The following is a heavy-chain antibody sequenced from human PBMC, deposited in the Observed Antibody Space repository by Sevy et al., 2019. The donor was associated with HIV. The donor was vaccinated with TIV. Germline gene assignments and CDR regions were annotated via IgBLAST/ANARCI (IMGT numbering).Heavy chain of an antibody. J-gene: IGHJ4*01. D-gene: IGHD6-13*01. CDR1: GFAFSSHA. CDR3: AREGGYSIKWYPLY. CDR2: ISYEGTET. V-gene: IGHV3-30-3*01. Sequence: GGSLRLSCAASGFAFSSHAMHWVRQAPGKGLEWVAVISYEGTETFYAASVEGRFTISRDNSKNMLSLQNNSLGPEDTAVYFWAREGGYSIKWYPLYWGHGTLVTVSS.